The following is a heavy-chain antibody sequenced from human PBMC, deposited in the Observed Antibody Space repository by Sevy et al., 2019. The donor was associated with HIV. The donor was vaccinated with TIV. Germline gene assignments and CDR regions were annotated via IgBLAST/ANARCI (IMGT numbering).Heavy chain of an antibody. CDR1: GFTFSTQW. CDR3: AVGPY. CDR2: INQDGTIR. V-gene: IGHV3-7*01. D-gene: IGHD3-3*01. Sequence: GGSLRLSCAGSGFTFSTQWMSWVRQAPGKELEWVANINQDGTIRTYVDSVEGRFTISRDNAKNSLYLEMNSLRAEDTALYYCAVGPYWGQRTVVTVSS. J-gene: IGHJ4*02.